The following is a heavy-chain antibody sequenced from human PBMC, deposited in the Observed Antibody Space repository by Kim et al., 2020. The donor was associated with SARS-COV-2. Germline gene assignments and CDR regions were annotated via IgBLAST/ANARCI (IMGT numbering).Heavy chain of an antibody. Sequence: AQKCQGRVTMTEDTSTDTAYMELSSLRSEDTAVYYCATGVTVTTVRWFDPWGQGTLVTVSS. V-gene: IGHV1-24*01. D-gene: IGHD4-4*01. CDR3: ATGVTVTTVRWFDP. J-gene: IGHJ5*02.